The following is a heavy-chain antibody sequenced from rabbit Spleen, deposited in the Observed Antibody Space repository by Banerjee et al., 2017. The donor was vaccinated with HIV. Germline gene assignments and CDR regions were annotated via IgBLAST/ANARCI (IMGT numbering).Heavy chain of an antibody. V-gene: IGHV1S40*01. CDR2: IGVGVTYTT. J-gene: IGHJ6*01. Sequence: QSLEESGGDLVKPGASLTLTCTASGFSFSYSDYMCWVRQPPGKGPEWIACIGVGVTYTTYYATWAKGRFTISKTSSTTVTLQMTSLTAADTATYFCARDSGTSFSRYGMDLWGPGTLVTVS. D-gene: IGHD8-1*01. CDR1: GFSFSYSDY. CDR3: ARDSGTSFSRYGMDL.